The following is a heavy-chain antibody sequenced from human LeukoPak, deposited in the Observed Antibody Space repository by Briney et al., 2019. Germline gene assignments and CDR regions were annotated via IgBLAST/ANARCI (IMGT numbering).Heavy chain of an antibody. CDR2: INHSGST. V-gene: IGHV4-34*01. CDR1: GGSFSGYY. CDR3: ATVAGSPGY. D-gene: IGHD6-19*01. Sequence: SETLSLTCAVYGGSFSGYYWSWIRQPPGKGLEWIGEINHSGSTNYNPSLKSRVTISVDTSKNQFSLKLSSVTAADTAVYYCATVAGSPGYWGQGTLVTVSS. J-gene: IGHJ4*02.